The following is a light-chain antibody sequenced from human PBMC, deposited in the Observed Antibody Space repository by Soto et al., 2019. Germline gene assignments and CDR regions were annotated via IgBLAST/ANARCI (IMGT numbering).Light chain of an antibody. CDR1: QSVSSSY. V-gene: IGKV3-20*01. J-gene: IGKJ4*01. Sequence: EIVLTQSPGTLSLSPGERATLSCRASQSVSSSYLAWYQQKPGQAPRLLIYGASSRATGIPDRFSGSGSGTDFTLTISRPEPEDFAVYYCQQYGSFKVTFGGGTKVEIK. CDR3: QQYGSFKVT. CDR2: GAS.